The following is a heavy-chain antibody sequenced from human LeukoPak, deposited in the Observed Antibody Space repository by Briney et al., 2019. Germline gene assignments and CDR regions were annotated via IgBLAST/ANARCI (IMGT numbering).Heavy chain of an antibody. J-gene: IGHJ4*02. D-gene: IGHD6-13*01. CDR2: ISYDGSNK. V-gene: IGHV3-30*04. Sequence: GRSLRLSCAASGFTFRSYPMHWVRQAPGKGLEWVALISYDGSNKYYADSVKGRFSISRDNSKNTLFLQMNSLRAQDTAVYYCARVFSSSWYGLDYWGQGTLVTVSS. CDR1: GFTFRSYP. CDR3: ARVFSSSWYGLDY.